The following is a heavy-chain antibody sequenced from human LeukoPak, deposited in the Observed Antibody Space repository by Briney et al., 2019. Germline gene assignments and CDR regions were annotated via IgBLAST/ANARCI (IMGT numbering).Heavy chain of an antibody. Sequence: KTSETLSLTCAVYGGSFSGYYWSWIRQPPGKGLEWIGEINHSGSTNYNPSLKSRVIMSLDTSKHQISLKLSSVTAADTAVYYCARVGYSYSITDWSRTGLGAYPTKYYYYMDVWGKGTTVTVSS. D-gene: IGHD5-18*01. CDR1: GGSFSGYY. CDR2: INHSGST. J-gene: IGHJ6*03. CDR3: ARVGYSYSITDWSRTGLGAYPTKYYYYMDV. V-gene: IGHV4-34*01.